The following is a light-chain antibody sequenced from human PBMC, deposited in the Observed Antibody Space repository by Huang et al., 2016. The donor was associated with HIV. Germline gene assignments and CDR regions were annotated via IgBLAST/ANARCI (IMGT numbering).Light chain of an antibody. Sequence: EVVLTQSPATLSLSPGEGATLSCRAGQSVSSYLAWYQQKPGQVPRLLIYDASNRASGIPARFSGSGSGTDFTLTISSLEPEDFAVYYCQQRRNWPPSFGQGTRLEIK. CDR2: DAS. CDR3: QQRRNWPPS. CDR1: QSVSSY. V-gene: IGKV3-11*01. J-gene: IGKJ5*01.